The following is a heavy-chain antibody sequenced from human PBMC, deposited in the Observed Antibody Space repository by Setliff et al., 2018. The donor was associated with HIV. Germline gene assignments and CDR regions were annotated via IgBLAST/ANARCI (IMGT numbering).Heavy chain of an antibody. CDR3: ARQVARFDYDTGGYYVSHFDY. CDR2: IDPSDSYV. D-gene: IGHD3-22*01. V-gene: IGHV5-10-1*01. J-gene: IGHJ4*02. CDR1: GYKFTGYW. Sequence: PGESLKISCKASGYKFTGYWINWVRQMPGKGLEWMGRIDPSDSYVDYSPSFQGHVTISIDKSVSSAHLQWSSLKASDTAVYFCARQVARFDYDTGGYYVSHFDYWGQGTQVTVSS.